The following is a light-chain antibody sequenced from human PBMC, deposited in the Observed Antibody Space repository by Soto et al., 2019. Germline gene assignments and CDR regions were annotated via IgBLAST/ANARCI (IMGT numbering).Light chain of an antibody. V-gene: IGLV2-14*01. J-gene: IGLJ1*01. CDR3: SSYASSSCYV. CDR1: SVDVGGCNH. CDR2: EVT. Sequence: QSVMTQPASVSGSPGQSITISCTGTSVDVGGCNHVSWYQIHPGKAPKLIIYEVTSRPSGVSYRFSCSKSGNSASITISGLQAEDEADYYCSSYASSSCYVLXGGTMLTVL.